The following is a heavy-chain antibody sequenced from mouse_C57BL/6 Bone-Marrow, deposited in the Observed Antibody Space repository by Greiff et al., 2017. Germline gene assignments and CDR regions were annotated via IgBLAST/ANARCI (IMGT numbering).Heavy chain of an antibody. D-gene: IGHD3-2*02. CDR3: ARGGSGYGWFAY. J-gene: IGHJ3*01. Sequence: VQLQQPGAELVMPGASVKLSCKASGYTFTSYWMHWVKQRPGQGLEWIGEIDPSDSYTNYNQKFKGKSTLTVDKSSSTAYMQLSSLTSEDSAVYYCARGGSGYGWFAYWGQGTLSLSLQ. CDR1: GYTFTSYW. V-gene: IGHV1-69*01. CDR2: IDPSDSYT.